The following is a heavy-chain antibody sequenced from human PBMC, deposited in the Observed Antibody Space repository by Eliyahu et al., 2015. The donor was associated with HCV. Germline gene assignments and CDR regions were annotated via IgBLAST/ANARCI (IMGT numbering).Heavy chain of an antibody. V-gene: IGHV4-59*01. CDR1: GGXIXXSY. CDR3: ASGGGGIAVTGTGGWFDP. Sequence: QVQLQESGPGLVQPSETLSLTCXVSGGXIXXSYWSWTRQPPGKGXEWIGYIHYSGSTNYNPSLKSRVTMSVDTSKNQFSLNLTSVTAADTAMYYCASGGGGIAVTGTGGWFDPWGQGTLVTVSS. J-gene: IGHJ5*02. D-gene: IGHD6-19*01. CDR2: IHYSGST.